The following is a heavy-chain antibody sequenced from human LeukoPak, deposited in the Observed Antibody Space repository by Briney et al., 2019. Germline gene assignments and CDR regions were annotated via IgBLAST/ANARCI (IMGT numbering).Heavy chain of an antibody. V-gene: IGHV3-74*01. CDR1: GLTFSSYW. D-gene: IGHD3-22*01. CDR3: SRSAYYDGSGNYYDY. J-gene: IGHJ4*02. Sequence: GGSLRLSCSASGLTFSSYWMHWVRQAPGKGLVWVSRISDGGSTTTYADSVKGRFTISRDNAKNTLYLQMNGLRAEDTAVYYCSRSAYYDGSGNYYDYWGQGTLVTVSS. CDR2: ISDGGSTT.